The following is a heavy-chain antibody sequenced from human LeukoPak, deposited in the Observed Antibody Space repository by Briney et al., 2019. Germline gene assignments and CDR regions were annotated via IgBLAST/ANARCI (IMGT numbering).Heavy chain of an antibody. J-gene: IGHJ5*02. D-gene: IGHD4-17*01. CDR3: ASAGRLHNWFDP. CDR2: INPNSGDT. V-gene: IGHV1-2*02. Sequence: ASVKVSCKASGYTFTGYYLHWVRQAPGQGLECMGWINPNSGDTNYAQKFQGRVTMTRDTSISTAYMELTSLRSDDTAVYYCASAGRLHNWFDPWGQGTLVTVSS. CDR1: GYTFTGYY.